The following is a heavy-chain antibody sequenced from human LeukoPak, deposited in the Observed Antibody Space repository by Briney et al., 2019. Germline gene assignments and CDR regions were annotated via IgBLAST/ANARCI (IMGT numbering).Heavy chain of an antibody. CDR1: GFTFSDYS. V-gene: IGHV3-11*01. J-gene: IGHJ6*02. Sequence: GGSLRLSCAASGFTFSDYSMNWVRQAPGKGLEWVSYITDSGNTIHYADSVKGRFTISRDNAKNSLYLQMNSLRAEDTAVYYCARSIGLTGGGVDVWGQRTTVTLSS. CDR3: ARSIGLTGGGVDV. D-gene: IGHD3-9*01. CDR2: ITDSGNTI.